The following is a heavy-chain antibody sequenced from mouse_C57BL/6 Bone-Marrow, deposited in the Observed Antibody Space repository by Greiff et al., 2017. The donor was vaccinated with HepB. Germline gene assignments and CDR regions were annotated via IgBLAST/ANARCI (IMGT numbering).Heavy chain of an antibody. CDR3: ARSTMVTTGAMDY. Sequence: VQLQQSGPVLVKPGASVKMSCKASGYTFTDYYMNWVKQSHGKSLEWIGVINPYNGGTSYNQKFKGKATLTVDKSSSTAYMELNSLTSEDSAVYYCARSTMVTTGAMDYWGQGTSVTVSS. J-gene: IGHJ4*01. CDR1: GYTFTDYY. CDR2: INPYNGGT. D-gene: IGHD2-2*01. V-gene: IGHV1-19*01.